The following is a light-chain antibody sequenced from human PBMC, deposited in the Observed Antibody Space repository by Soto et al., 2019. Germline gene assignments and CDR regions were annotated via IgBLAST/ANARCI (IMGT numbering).Light chain of an antibody. CDR1: QDISYY. CDR3: QKYHSAPRT. Sequence: DIQMTQSPSSLSASVGDRVTITCRANQDISYYLAWYQQKQGKVPKLLIYGASTLQSGVASRFSGSGSGTDFTLTSSRLQPEDIATYYYQKYHSAPRTFGQGTKVEIK. J-gene: IGKJ1*01. CDR2: GAS. V-gene: IGKV1-27*01.